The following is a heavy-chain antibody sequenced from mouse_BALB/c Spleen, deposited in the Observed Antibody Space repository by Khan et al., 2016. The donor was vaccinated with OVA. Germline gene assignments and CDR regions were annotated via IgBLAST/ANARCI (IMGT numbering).Heavy chain of an antibody. Sequence: EVQLVESGPGLVKPSQSLSLTCTVTGYSITSGYAWNWIRQFPGNKLEWMGYISYSGVTSYTPSLQSRLSITRDTSKNQFFLQLNSVTTEDTATYYCARVKYYGYDFDYWGLGTTLTVSA. D-gene: IGHD1-2*01. J-gene: IGHJ2*01. CDR3: ARVKYYGYDFDY. CDR1: GYSITSGYA. CDR2: ISYSGVT. V-gene: IGHV3-2*02.